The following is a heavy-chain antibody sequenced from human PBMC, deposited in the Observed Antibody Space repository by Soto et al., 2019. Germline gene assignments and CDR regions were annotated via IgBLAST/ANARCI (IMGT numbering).Heavy chain of an antibody. CDR1: GYSFTNYG. J-gene: IGHJ4*02. D-gene: IGHD6-19*01. V-gene: IGHV1-18*01. CDR3: ARDFRPKNAVATLNSEY. CDR2: ISAYNGNT. Sequence: QVQLVQSGAEVRKPGASVKVSCKASGYSFTNYGISWVRQAPGQGLEWMGWISAYNGNTKSAQKVQGRVPMGPDTSTTTAYMERRSLRSDDTAVYYCARDFRPKNAVATLNSEYWGQGTLVTVSS.